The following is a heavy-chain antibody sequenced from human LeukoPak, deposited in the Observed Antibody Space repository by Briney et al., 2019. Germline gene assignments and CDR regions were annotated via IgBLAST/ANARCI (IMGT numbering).Heavy chain of an antibody. J-gene: IGHJ4*02. V-gene: IGHV1-18*01. CDR2: ISGYNDNP. CDR1: GYTFTNFG. D-gene: IGHD2-21*01. Sequence: ASVKVSCKASGYTFTNFGISWVRQALGQGLEWMGWISGYNDNPNYAQKLQGRVTLTTDTSTSTAYMELRSLRYDDTAVYYCARDDSADWGQGTLVTVSS. CDR3: ARDDSAD.